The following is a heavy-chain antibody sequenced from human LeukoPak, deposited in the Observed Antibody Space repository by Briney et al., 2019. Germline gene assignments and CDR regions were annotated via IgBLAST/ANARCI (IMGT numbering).Heavy chain of an antibody. D-gene: IGHD1-1*01. V-gene: IGHV1-2*06. Sequence: ASVKVSCKASGYTFTGYYMHWVRQAPGQGLEWMGRINPNSGGTNYAQKFQGRVTMTEDTSTDTAYMELSSLRSEDTAVYYCATGLERRTWGQGTLVTVSS. J-gene: IGHJ5*02. CDR3: ATGLERRT. CDR2: INPNSGGT. CDR1: GYTFTGYY.